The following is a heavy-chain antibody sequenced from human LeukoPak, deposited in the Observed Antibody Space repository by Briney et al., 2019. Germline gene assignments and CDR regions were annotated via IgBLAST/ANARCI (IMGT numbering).Heavy chain of an antibody. CDR1: GYTFTSYA. CDR3: ARASEHSSSPSYYYYYYYMDV. D-gene: IGHD6-6*01. J-gene: IGHJ6*03. Sequence: ASVKVSCKASGYTFTSYAMNWVRQAPGQGLEWMGWINTNTGNPTYAQGFTGRFVFSLDTSVSTAYLQISSLKAEDTAVYYCARASEHSSSPSYYYYYYYMDVWGKGATVTVSS. CDR2: INTNTGNP. V-gene: IGHV7-4-1*02.